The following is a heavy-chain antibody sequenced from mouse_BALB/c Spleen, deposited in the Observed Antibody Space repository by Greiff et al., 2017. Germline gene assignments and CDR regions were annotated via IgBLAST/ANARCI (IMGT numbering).Heavy chain of an antibody. CDR3: ARRDYGTWFAY. CDR1: GYSITSGYY. D-gene: IGHD2-4*01. V-gene: IGHV3-6*02. J-gene: IGHJ3*01. Sequence: EVKLQQSGPGLVKPSQSLSLTCSVTGYSITSGYYWNWIRQFPGNKLEWMGYISYDGSNNYNPSLKNRISITRDTSKNQFFLKLNSVTTEDTATYYCARRDYGTWFAYWGQGTLVTVSA. CDR2: ISYDGSN.